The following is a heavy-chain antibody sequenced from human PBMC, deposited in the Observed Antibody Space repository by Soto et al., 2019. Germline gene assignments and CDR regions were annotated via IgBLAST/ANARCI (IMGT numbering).Heavy chain of an antibody. Sequence: GRPKRHPSAASGLTFNGYGRNWVRKGKGKGLEWVSYINSGSTIIYYADSVKGRFTISRDNAENSLYLQMNSLRDDDTAVYYCARDRGAPRKYYFDSWGQGALVTVSS. J-gene: IGHJ4*02. CDR3: ARDRGAPRKYYFDS. CDR1: GLTFNGYG. V-gene: IGHV3-48*02. D-gene: IGHD1-26*01. CDR2: INSGSTII.